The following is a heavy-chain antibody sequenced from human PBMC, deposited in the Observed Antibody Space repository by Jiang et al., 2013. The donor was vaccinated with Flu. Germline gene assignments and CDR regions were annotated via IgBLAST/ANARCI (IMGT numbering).Heavy chain of an antibody. V-gene: IGHV1-69*01. Sequence: CGAEVKKPGSSVKVSCKASGGTFSSYAISWVRQAPGQGLEWMGGIIPIFGTANYAQKLQGRVTITADESTSTAYMELSSLRSEDTAVYYCASSYYDSSGYSVFDYVGPGNPGPPSP. CDR2: IIPIFGTA. J-gene: IGHJ4*02. D-gene: IGHD3-22*01. CDR3: ASSYYDSSGYSVFDY. CDR1: GGTFSSYA.